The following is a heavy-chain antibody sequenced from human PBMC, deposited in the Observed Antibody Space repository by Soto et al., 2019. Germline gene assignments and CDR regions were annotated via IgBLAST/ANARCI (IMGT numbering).Heavy chain of an antibody. J-gene: IGHJ4*02. Sequence: QVQLVESGGGVVQPGRSLRLSCATSGFTFSYDGMHWVRQAPGKGLEWVAFIWYDGSNKYYADSVKGRFTISRDNSKSTLYLQMNSLRGEDTAVYYCARDVPPPRELLRGYFDYWGQGTLVTVSS. CDR2: IWYDGSNK. V-gene: IGHV3-33*01. CDR1: GFTFSYDG. CDR3: ARDVPPPRELLRGYFDY. D-gene: IGHD1-26*01.